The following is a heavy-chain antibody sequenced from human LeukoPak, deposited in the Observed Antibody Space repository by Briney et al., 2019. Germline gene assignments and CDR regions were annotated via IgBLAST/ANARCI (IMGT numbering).Heavy chain of an antibody. CDR1: GFTFSSYA. V-gene: IGHV3-23*01. J-gene: IGHJ6*03. CDR2: ISGSGGST. Sequence: EGSLRLSCAASGFTFSSYAMSWVRQAPGKGLEWVSAISGSGGSTYYADSVKGRFTISRDNSKNTLYLQMNSLRAEDTAVYYCARTAWGSLELPRGNYYYYYMDVWGKGTTVTVSS. D-gene: IGHD1-7*01. CDR3: ARTAWGSLELPRGNYYYYYMDV.